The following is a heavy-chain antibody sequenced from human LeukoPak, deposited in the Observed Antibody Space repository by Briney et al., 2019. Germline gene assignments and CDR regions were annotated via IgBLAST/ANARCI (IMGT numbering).Heavy chain of an antibody. CDR2: IIPIFGTA. D-gene: IGHD5-24*01. CDR1: GGTFSSYA. CDR3: ARTRWLQLQGYFDY. V-gene: IGHV1-69*01. J-gene: IGHJ4*02. Sequence: SVKVSCKASGGTFSSYAISWVRQAPGQGLEWMGGIIPIFGTANYAQKFQGRVTITADESTSTAYMELSSLRSEATAVYYCARTRWLQLQGYFDYWGQGTLVTVSS.